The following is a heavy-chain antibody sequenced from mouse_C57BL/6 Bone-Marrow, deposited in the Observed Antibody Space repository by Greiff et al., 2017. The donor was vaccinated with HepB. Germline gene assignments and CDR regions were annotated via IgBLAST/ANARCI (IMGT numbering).Heavy chain of an antibody. J-gene: IGHJ3*01. Sequence: QVQLQQSGPELVKPGASVKLSCKASGYTFTSYDINWVKQRPGQGLEWIGWIYPRDGSTKYNEKFKGKATLTVDTSSSTAYMELHSLTSEDSAVYFCARSIYYYGSSFAWFAYWGQGTLVTVSS. CDR2: IYPRDGST. CDR1: GYTFTSYD. V-gene: IGHV1-85*01. D-gene: IGHD1-1*01. CDR3: ARSIYYYGSSFAWFAY.